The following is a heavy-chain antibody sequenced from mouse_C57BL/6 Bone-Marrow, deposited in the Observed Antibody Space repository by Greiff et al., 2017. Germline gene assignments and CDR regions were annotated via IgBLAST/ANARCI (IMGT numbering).Heavy chain of an antibody. D-gene: IGHD1-1*01. J-gene: IGHJ3*01. V-gene: IGHV1-5*01. CDR3: TRSSYVPFAY. CDR2: IYPGNSDT. Sequence: EVQLQQSGPVLARPGASVKMSCKTSGYTFTSYWMHWVKQRPGQGLEWIGAIYPGNSDTSYNQKFKGKAKLTAVTSASTAYMELSSLTNDDSVVYYWTRSSYVPFAYWGQGTLVTVSA. CDR1: GYTFTSYW.